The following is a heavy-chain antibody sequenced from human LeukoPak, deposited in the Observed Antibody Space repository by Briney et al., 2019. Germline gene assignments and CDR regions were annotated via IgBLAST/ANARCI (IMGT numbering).Heavy chain of an antibody. J-gene: IGHJ4*02. D-gene: IGHD3-9*01. CDR3: AKDSPVNYDILTGYIDY. Sequence: GGSLRLSCTASGITFSSYGMHWVRQAPGKGLEWVAFIRYDGSYKYYADSVKGRSTISRDNSKNTPYLQMNSLRADDPAVYYCAKDSPVNYDILTGYIDYWGQGTLVTVSS. CDR2: IRYDGSYK. CDR1: GITFSSYG. V-gene: IGHV3-30*02.